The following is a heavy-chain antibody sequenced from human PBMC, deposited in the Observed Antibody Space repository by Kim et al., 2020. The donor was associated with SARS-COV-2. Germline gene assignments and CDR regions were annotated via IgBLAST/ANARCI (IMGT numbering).Heavy chain of an antibody. CDR1: GYSISSGYY. J-gene: IGHJ4*02. CDR3: AIKIAVAGFDY. Sequence: SETLSLTCTVSGYSISSGYYWGWIRQPPGKGLEWIGSIYHSGSTYYNPSLKSRVTISVDTSKNQFSLKLSSVTAADTAVYYCAIKIAVAGFDYWGQGTLVTVSS. D-gene: IGHD6-19*01. V-gene: IGHV4-38-2*02. CDR2: IYHSGST.